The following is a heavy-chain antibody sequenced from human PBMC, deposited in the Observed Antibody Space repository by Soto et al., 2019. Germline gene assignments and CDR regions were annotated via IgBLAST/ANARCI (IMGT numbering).Heavy chain of an antibody. D-gene: IGHD4-17*01. V-gene: IGHV3-23*01. CDR2: ISGSGGST. CDR1: GFTFSSYA. CDR3: AKARNYGDYSLYFDY. J-gene: IGHJ4*02. Sequence: SLRLSCAASGFTFSSYAMSWVRQAPGKGLEWVSAISGSGGSTYYADSVKGRFTISRDNSKNTLYLQMNSLRAEDTAVYYCAKARNYGDYSLYFDYWGQGTLVTVSS.